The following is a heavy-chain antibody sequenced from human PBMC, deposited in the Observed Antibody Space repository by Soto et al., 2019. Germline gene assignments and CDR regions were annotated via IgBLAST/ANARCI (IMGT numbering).Heavy chain of an antibody. CDR2: IYYSGSI. D-gene: IGHD3-22*01. CDR3: ARSHDSSGYYYSAEYFQY. Sequence: QVQLQESGPGLVKPSETLSLTCTVSGGSVSTGSYYWSWIRQPPGKGLEWIGYIYYSGSINYNPSLTSRVTLSVDTSKNQFSLKLSSVTAADTAVYYCARSHDSSGYYYSAEYFQYWGQGTLVTVSS. CDR1: GGSVSTGSYY. J-gene: IGHJ1*01. V-gene: IGHV4-61*01.